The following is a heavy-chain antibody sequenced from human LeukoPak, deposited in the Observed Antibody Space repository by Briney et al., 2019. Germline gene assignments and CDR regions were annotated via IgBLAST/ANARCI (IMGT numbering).Heavy chain of an antibody. D-gene: IGHD2-2*01. CDR2: VSGSGSST. Sequence: GGSLRLSCAASGFTFSSYAMSWVRQAPGKGLEWVSAVSGSGSSTYYADSVKGRFSNSRDNSKNTLYLQMDSLRADGTAVYYCAKAAGYCSSTSCPNYFDYWGQGALVTVSS. J-gene: IGHJ4*02. CDR3: AKAAGYCSSTSCPNYFDY. V-gene: IGHV3-23*01. CDR1: GFTFSSYA.